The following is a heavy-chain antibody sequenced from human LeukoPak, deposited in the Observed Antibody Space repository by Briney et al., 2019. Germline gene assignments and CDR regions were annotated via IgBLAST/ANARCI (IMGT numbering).Heavy chain of an antibody. CDR1: GGSISSYY. CDR3: ARGVGPNYYYYMDV. D-gene: IGHD1-26*01. V-gene: IGHV4-59*01. Sequence: SETLSLTCTVSGGSISSYYWSWIRQPPGKGLEWIGYIYYSGSTNYNPSLKSRVTISVDTSKNQSSLKLSSVTAADTAVYYCARGVGPNYYYYMDVWGKGTTVTVSS. J-gene: IGHJ6*03. CDR2: IYYSGST.